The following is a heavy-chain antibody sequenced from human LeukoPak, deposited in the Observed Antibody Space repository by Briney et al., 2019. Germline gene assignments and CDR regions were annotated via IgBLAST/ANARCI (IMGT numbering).Heavy chain of an antibody. Sequence: QAGGSLRLSCAASGFTFSSYWMSWVRQAPGKGLVWVSRINSDGINTSYADSVKGRFTISRDNAKNTLNLQMNSLRAEDTAVYYCARDLGQYYDTSDNWFDPWGQGTLVTVSS. J-gene: IGHJ5*02. V-gene: IGHV3-74*01. CDR1: GFTFSSYW. CDR2: INSDGINT. CDR3: ARDLGQYYDTSDNWFDP. D-gene: IGHD3-22*01.